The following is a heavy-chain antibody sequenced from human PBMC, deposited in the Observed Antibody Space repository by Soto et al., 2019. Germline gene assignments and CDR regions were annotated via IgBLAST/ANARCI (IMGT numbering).Heavy chain of an antibody. V-gene: IGHV3-23*01. CDR2: ISNSGSST. CDR3: VFHDNFWSGYSY. CDR1: GFTFTTYG. D-gene: IGHD3-3*01. Sequence: WGSLRLSCAGSGFTFTTYGMNFFRHSPLKGLEWVSAISNSGSSTYYTDSVKGRFTISRDNSKNTLYLQMNSLRGEDTAVYYCVFHDNFWSGYSYWGQGTLVTVSS. J-gene: IGHJ4*02.